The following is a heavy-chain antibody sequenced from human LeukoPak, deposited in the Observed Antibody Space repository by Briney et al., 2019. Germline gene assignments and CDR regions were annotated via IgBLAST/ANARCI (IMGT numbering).Heavy chain of an antibody. CDR1: GFTFNMYA. D-gene: IGHD7-27*01. Sequence: PGGSLRLSCATSGFTFNMYAMGWVRQAPGKGLQWVSSISGSGDTTYCADSVKGRFTISRDNSKNTLYLQMNSLGADDAAIYYCAKERLGNTEWFDPWGQGTLVTVSS. V-gene: IGHV3-23*01. J-gene: IGHJ5*02. CDR3: AKERLGNTEWFDP. CDR2: ISGSGDTT.